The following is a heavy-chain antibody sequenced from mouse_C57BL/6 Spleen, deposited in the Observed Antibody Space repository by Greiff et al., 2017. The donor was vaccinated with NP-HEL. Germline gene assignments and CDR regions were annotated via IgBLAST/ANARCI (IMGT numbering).Heavy chain of an antibody. CDR2: ISSGSSTI. V-gene: IGHV5-17*01. CDR1: GFTFSDYG. CDR3: ARQRYYAMDY. Sequence: EVQLVESGGGLVKPGGSLKLSCAASGFTFSDYGMHWVRQAPEKGLEWVAHISSGSSTIYYADTLKGRFTISRDNAKNTLFLQMTSLRSEDTAMYYCARQRYYAMDYWGQGTSVTVSS. J-gene: IGHJ4*01.